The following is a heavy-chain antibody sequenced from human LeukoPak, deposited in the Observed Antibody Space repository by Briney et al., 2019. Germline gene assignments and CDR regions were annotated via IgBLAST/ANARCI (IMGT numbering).Heavy chain of an antibody. CDR3: AGLPERWLPLDY. D-gene: IGHD5-24*01. CDR1: GGTFSSYA. CDR2: IIPIFGTA. Sequence: GSSVKVSCKASGGTFSSYAISWVRQAPGQGLEWMGGIIPIFGTANYAQKFQGRVTITADESTSTAYMELSSLRSEDTAVYYCAGLPERWLPLDYWGQGTLVTVSS. V-gene: IGHV1-69*01. J-gene: IGHJ4*02.